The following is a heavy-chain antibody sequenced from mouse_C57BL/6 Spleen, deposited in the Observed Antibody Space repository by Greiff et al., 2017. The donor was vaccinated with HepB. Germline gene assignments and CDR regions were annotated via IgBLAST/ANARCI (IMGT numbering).Heavy chain of an antibody. CDR2: IYPGSGST. J-gene: IGHJ2*01. V-gene: IGHV1-55*01. Sequence: VQLQQPGAELVKPGASVKMSCKASGYTFTSYWITWVKQRPGQGLEWIGDIYPGSGSTNYNEKFKSKATLTVDTSSSTAYMQLSSLTSEDSAVYYCARRDYGSTLFDYWGQGTTLTVSS. CDR3: ARRDYGSTLFDY. CDR1: GYTFTSYW. D-gene: IGHD1-1*01.